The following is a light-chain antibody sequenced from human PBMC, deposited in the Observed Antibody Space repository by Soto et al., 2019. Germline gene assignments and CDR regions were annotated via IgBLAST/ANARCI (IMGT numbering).Light chain of an antibody. Sequence: QSALTQPASVSGSPGQSITISCTGTSSDVGGYNYVSWYQQHPGKAPKLMIYDVSNRPSGVSNRFSGSKFGITVSLTISGLQAEVEADYYCSSYTSSSTYVFGSGTKLTVL. V-gene: IGLV2-14*01. CDR2: DVS. CDR3: SSYTSSSTYV. J-gene: IGLJ1*01. CDR1: SSDVGGYNY.